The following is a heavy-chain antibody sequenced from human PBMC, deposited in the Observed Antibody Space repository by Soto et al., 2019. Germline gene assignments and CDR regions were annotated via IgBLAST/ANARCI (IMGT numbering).Heavy chain of an antibody. CDR3: ARDRITTRGDAFDL. CDR2: IIPIPDIT. Sequence: QGQLVQSGAEVRKPGSSVKVSCKAPGGTFSTYIISWVRQAPGQGLERMGRIIPIPDITNYAQKFQGRVTVTAHRSTSTAYMELTSLKSEDTAVYYCARDRITTRGDAFDLWGQGTMVTVSS. CDR1: GGTFSTYI. V-gene: IGHV1-69*08. D-gene: IGHD1-1*01. J-gene: IGHJ3*01.